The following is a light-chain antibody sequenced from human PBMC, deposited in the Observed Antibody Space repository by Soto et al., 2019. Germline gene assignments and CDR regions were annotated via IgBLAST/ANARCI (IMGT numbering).Light chain of an antibody. Sequence: QPVLTQTLSASGTPGQRVTISCSGGTFNIGINDVYWYQQLPGTAPKLLIYRNSRRPSGVPDRFSGSRSGTSGSLAISGLRSQDEGDYYCATWDESLRAWVFGGGTKLTVL. CDR2: RNS. J-gene: IGLJ3*02. V-gene: IGLV1-47*01. CDR1: TFNIGIND. CDR3: ATWDESLRAWV.